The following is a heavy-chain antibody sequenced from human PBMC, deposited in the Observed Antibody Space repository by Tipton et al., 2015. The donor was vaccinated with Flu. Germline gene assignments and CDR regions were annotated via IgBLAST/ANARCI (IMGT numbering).Heavy chain of an antibody. CDR2: INHSGST. CDR1: GGSFSGYY. Sequence: TLSLTCAVYGGSFSGYYWSWIRQPPGKGLEWIGEINHSGSTNYNPSLKSRVTISVDTSKNQFSLKLSSVTAADTAVYYCARDLGVAVAGTGGFQHWGQGTLVTVSS. CDR3: ARDLGVAVAGTGGFQH. J-gene: IGHJ1*01. D-gene: IGHD6-19*01. V-gene: IGHV4-34*01.